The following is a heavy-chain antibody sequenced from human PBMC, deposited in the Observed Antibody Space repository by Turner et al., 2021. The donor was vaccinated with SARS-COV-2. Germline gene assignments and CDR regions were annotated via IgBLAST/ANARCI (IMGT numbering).Heavy chain of an antibody. V-gene: IGHV3-21*01. CDR1: GFTFSSVS. CDR3: ARDHRPVVVPAAKRAGSYYYGMDV. D-gene: IGHD2-2*01. Sequence: EVQLVESGGGLVQPGGSLRLSCAASGFTFSSVSMNWVRQAPGKGLEWVSSISRSRSYIEYADSGKGRFTISRDNAKNSLYLQMNSLRAEDTAVYYCARDHRPVVVPAAKRAGSYYYGMDVWGQGTTVTVSS. J-gene: IGHJ6*02. CDR2: ISRSRSYI.